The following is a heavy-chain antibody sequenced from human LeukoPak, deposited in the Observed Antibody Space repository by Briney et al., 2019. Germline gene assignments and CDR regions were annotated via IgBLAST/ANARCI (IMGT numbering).Heavy chain of an antibody. CDR3: ARDLAASAY. CDR2: ITNSGDKI. Sequence: ASVKVSCKVSGYTLTELSMNWVRQSPGKGLEWVSSITNSGDKIYYADSVKGRFTISRDNAKNSLYLQMNSLRAEDTAVYYCARDLAASAYWGQGTLVTVSS. V-gene: IGHV3-21*01. J-gene: IGHJ4*02. D-gene: IGHD6-13*01. CDR1: GYTLTELS.